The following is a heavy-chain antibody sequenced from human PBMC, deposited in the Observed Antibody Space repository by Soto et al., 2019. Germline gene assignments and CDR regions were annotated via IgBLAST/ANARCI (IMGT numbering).Heavy chain of an antibody. D-gene: IGHD2-15*01. CDR3: AKGGYCSGGSCYPAYYYYYMDV. CDR2: ISGSGGST. J-gene: IGHJ6*03. Sequence: PGGSLRLSCAASGFTFSSYAMSWVRQAPGKGLEWVSAISGSGGSTYYADSVKGRFTISRDNSKNTLYLQMNSLRAEDTAVYYCAKGGYCSGGSCYPAYYYYYMDVWGKGTTVTVS. CDR1: GFTFSSYA. V-gene: IGHV3-23*01.